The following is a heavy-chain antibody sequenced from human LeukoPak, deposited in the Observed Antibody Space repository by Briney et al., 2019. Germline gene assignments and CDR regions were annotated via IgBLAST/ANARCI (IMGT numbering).Heavy chain of an antibody. CDR3: ARVPRFLNGSGSLDY. D-gene: IGHD3-10*01. Sequence: ASVKVSCKASGYTFTSYGISWVRQAPGQGLEWMGWISAYNGNTNYAQKLQGRVTMTTDTSTSTAYMELRSLRSDDTAVYYCARVPRFLNGSGSLDYWGQGTLVTVSS. J-gene: IGHJ4*02. CDR1: GYTFTSYG. V-gene: IGHV1-18*01. CDR2: ISAYNGNT.